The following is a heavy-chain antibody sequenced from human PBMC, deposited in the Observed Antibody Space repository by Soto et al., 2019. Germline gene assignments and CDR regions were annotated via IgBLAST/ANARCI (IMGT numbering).Heavy chain of an antibody. CDR1: GGSISSYY. D-gene: IGHD6-13*01. V-gene: IGHV4-59*01. CDR2: IYYSGST. Sequence: QVQLQESGPGLVKPSETLSLTCTVSGGSISSYYWSWIRQPPGKGLEWIGYIYYSGSTNYNPSLKSRVTISVDTSKNQFSLKLSSVTAADTAVYYCAREPVAAAADYYYGMDVWGQGTTVTVSS. CDR3: AREPVAAAADYYYGMDV. J-gene: IGHJ6*02.